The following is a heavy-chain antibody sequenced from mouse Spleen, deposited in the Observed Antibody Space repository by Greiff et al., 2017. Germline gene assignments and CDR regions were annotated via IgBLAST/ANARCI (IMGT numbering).Heavy chain of an antibody. D-gene: IGHD2-3*01. CDR1: GFTFSDYY. Sequence: EVHLVESEGGLVQPGSSMKLSCTASGFTFSDYYMAWVRQVPEKGLEWVANINYDGSSTYYLDSLKSRFIISRDNAKNILYLQMSSLKSEDTATYYCAREGWGYCEADAMDYWGQGTSVTVSS. CDR3: AREGWGYCEADAMDY. J-gene: IGHJ4*01. V-gene: IGHV5-16*01. CDR2: INYDGSST.